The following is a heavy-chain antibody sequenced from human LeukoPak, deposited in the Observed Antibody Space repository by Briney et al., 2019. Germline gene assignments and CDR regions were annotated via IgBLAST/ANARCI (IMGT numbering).Heavy chain of an antibody. Sequence: SGTLSLTCAVYGGSFSGYYWSWIRQPPGRGREWIGEIHHSGSTNYDPSVKSRVTISVDTAKNQFSLKLSSVTAADTAVYFCARGPPTDYYDSSGFYYVFDYWGQGTLVTVSA. V-gene: IGHV4-34*01. D-gene: IGHD3-22*01. J-gene: IGHJ4*02. CDR3: ARGPPTDYYDSSGFYYVFDY. CDR1: GGSFSGYY. CDR2: IHHSGST.